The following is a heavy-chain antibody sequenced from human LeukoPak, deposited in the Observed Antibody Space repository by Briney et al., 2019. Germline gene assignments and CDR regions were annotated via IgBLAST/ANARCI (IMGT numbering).Heavy chain of an antibody. V-gene: IGHV1-69*02. CDR2: IIPIPDIA. D-gene: IGHD2-15*01. CDR3: ARDHCSGGTCLGGH. Sequence: ASVKVSCKASGDTFSMYTFSWVRQAPGQGLEWMGRIIPIPDIANYPQKFQGRVTITADILTSTTYMELSSLRSDDTAVYYCARDHCSGGTCLGGHWGQGTLVTVSS. CDR1: GDTFSMYT. J-gene: IGHJ1*01.